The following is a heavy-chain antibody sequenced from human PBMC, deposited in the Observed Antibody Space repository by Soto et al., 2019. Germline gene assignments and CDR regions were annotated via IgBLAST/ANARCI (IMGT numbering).Heavy chain of an antibody. D-gene: IGHD6-13*01. J-gene: IGHJ3*02. V-gene: IGHV3-9*01. CDR3: AKSTKIAAAGTVYDAFDI. Sequence: GGSLRLSCAASGFTFDDYAMHWVRQAPGKGLEWVSGISWNSGSIGYADSVKGRFTISRDNAKNSLYLQMNSLRAEDTALYYCAKSTKIAAAGTVYDAFDIWGQGTMVTVSS. CDR1: GFTFDDYA. CDR2: ISWNSGSI.